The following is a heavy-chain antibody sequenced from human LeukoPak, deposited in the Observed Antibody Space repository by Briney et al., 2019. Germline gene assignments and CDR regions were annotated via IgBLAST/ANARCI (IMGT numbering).Heavy chain of an antibody. V-gene: IGHV1-2*02. CDR1: GYTFAGYY. Sequence: GASVKVSCKASGYTFAGYYIHWVRQAPGQGLEWMGWINPNSDATNYAQNFQSRVTMTADTSISTAYMELTRLRSDDTAVYYCARQPREVDYWGQGTLVTVSS. J-gene: IGHJ4*02. D-gene: IGHD1-26*01. CDR3: ARQPREVDY. CDR2: INPNSDAT.